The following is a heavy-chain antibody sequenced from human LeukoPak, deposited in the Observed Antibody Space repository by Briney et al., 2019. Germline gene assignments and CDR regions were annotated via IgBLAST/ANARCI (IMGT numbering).Heavy chain of an antibody. Sequence: SETLSLTCTVPGGSISSYYWSWIRQPAGKGLEWIGRIYTSGSTNYSPSLKSRVTMSVDTSKNQFSLKLSSVTAADTAVYYCARDGGLSGGSPRYMDVWGKGTTVTISS. CDR2: IYTSGST. V-gene: IGHV4-4*07. CDR1: GGSISSYY. D-gene: IGHD2-15*01. J-gene: IGHJ6*03. CDR3: ARDGGLSGGSPRYMDV.